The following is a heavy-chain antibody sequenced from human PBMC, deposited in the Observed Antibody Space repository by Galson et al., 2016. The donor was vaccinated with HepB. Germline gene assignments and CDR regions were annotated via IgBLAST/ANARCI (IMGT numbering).Heavy chain of an antibody. V-gene: IGHV3-30-3*01. Sequence: SLRLSCAASGFTFSTYAIHWVRQAPGKGLEWVIVISYGGGSHKYFADSVKGRFTISRDNSKNTMYLQMNSLRAEDTAVYYCAKALAGGGSDLGGVYGMDVWGQGTTVTVSS. CDR3: AKALAGGGSDLGGVYGMDV. CDR2: ISYGGGSHK. J-gene: IGHJ6*02. D-gene: IGHD5-12*01. CDR1: GFTFSTYA.